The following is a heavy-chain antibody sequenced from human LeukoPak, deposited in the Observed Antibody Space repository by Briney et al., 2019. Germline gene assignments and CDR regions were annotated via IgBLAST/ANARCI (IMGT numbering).Heavy chain of an antibody. CDR3: ARDVGIRLWFRDYYGLDV. CDR2: SNGDGSSL. D-gene: IGHD5-18*01. V-gene: IGHV3-74*01. J-gene: IGHJ6*02. Sequence: PGGSLRLSCTASGFTFSSYWMHWVRQGPGKGLVWVARSNGDGSSLRYADPVKGRFTVSRDNAKNTLYLQMNSLRAEDTAVYYCARDVGIRLWFRDYYGLDVWGQGTTVTVSS. CDR1: GFTFSSYW.